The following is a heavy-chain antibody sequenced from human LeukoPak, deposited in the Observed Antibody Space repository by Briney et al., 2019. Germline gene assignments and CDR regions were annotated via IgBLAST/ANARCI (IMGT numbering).Heavy chain of an antibody. V-gene: IGHV3-74*01. CDR1: RFTLSSYW. CDR3: ARPETQYSSGLDGFDI. D-gene: IGHD6-19*01. CDR2: INTDGSST. Sequence: PGGSLRLSCAASRFTLSSYWMHWVRQAPGKGLVWISRINTDGSSTNYADSVKGRFTISRDNAMNTLYLQMNNLRAEDTAVYYCARPETQYSSGLDGFDIWAKGQWSPSLQ. J-gene: IGHJ3*02.